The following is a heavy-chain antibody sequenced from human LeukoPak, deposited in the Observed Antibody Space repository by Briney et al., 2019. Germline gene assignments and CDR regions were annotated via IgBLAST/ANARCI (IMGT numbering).Heavy chain of an antibody. CDR2: ISGSGGST. J-gene: IGHJ4*02. V-gene: IGHV3-23*01. D-gene: IGHD3-10*01. Sequence: GGSLRLSCAASGFTFSSYGMSWVRQAPGKGLEWVSAISGSGGSTYYADSVQGRFTISRDNSKNTLYLQMNSLRAEDTAVYYCAANYYGSGSNDWGQGTLVTVSS. CDR1: GFTFSSYG. CDR3: AANYYGSGSND.